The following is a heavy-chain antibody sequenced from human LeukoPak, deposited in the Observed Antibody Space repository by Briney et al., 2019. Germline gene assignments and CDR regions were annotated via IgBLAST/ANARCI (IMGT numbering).Heavy chain of an antibody. CDR2: IYHSGST. D-gene: IGHD3-10*01. CDR1: GGSISSGGYS. V-gene: IGHV4-30-2*01. J-gene: IGHJ3*02. CDR3: ARDPPYYYGSGSYYKPNAFDI. Sequence: SETLSLTCAVSGGSISSGGYSWSWIRQPPGKGLEWIGYIYHSGSTYYNPSLKSRVTISVDRSKNQFSLKLSSVTAADTAVYYCARDPPYYYGSGSYYKPNAFDIWGQGTMVTVSS.